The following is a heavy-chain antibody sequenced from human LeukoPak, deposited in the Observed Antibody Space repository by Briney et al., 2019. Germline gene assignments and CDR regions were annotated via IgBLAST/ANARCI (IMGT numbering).Heavy chain of an antibody. V-gene: IGHV1-18*01. D-gene: IGHD6-6*01. CDR2: ISAYNGNT. CDR3: ARGQYSSSFLYFDY. J-gene: IGHJ4*02. CDR1: GYTFTSYG. Sequence: GASVKVSCKASGYTFTSYGISWVRQAPGQGLEWMGWISAYNGNTNYAQKLQGRVTMTTDASTSTAYMELRSLRSDDTAVYYCARGQYSSSFLYFDYWGQGTLVTVSS.